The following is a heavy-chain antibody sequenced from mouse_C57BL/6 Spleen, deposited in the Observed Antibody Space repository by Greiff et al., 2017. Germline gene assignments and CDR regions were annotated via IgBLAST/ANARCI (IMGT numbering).Heavy chain of an antibody. D-gene: IGHD2-3*01. CDR3: AYDGYYVGAMDY. Sequence: QVQLQQPGAELVKPGASVTVSCKASGYTFTSYWMHWVKQRPGQGLEWIGRIHPSDSDTNYNQKFKGKATLTVDKSSSTACMQLSSLTSEDSAVYYCAYDGYYVGAMDYWGQGTSGTVSS. J-gene: IGHJ4*01. CDR1: GYTFTSYW. V-gene: IGHV1-74*01. CDR2: IHPSDSDT.